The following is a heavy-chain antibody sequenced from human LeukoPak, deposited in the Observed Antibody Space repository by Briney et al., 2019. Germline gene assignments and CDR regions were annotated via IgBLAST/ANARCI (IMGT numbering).Heavy chain of an antibody. J-gene: IGHJ4*02. CDR2: IYYSGST. D-gene: IGHD5-18*01. CDR1: GGSISSYY. V-gene: IGHV4-59*01. CDR3: ARVGGYSYGYTDC. Sequence: PSETLSLTCTVSGGSISSYYWSWIRQPPGKGLEWIGYIYYSGSTNYNPSLKSRVTISVDTSKNQFSLKLSSVTAADTAVYYCARVGGYSYGYTDCWGQGTLVTVSS.